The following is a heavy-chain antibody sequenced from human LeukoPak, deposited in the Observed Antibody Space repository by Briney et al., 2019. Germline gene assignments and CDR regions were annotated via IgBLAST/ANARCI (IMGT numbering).Heavy chain of an antibody. CDR3: ASVGMTGVGPVNY. D-gene: IGHD1-26*01. J-gene: IGHJ4*02. Sequence: GGSLRLSCAASGLTFEESGMSWVRQVPGKGLEWLSNINWNGGSIGYADSVKGRFTISRDNAKNSLYLQMNSLRIEDTALYYCASVGMTGVGPVNYWGLGTLVIVSS. CDR1: GLTFEESG. CDR2: INWNGGSI. V-gene: IGHV3-20*04.